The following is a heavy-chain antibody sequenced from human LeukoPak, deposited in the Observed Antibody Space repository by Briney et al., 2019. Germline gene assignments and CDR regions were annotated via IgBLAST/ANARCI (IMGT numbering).Heavy chain of an antibody. CDR2: IYTSGST. J-gene: IGHJ4*01. D-gene: IGHD5-12*01. CDR1: GGSISSGSYY. Sequence: PSETLSLTCTVSGGSISSGSYYWSWIRQPAGKGLEWIGRIYTSGSTNYNPSLKSRVTISVDTSKNQFSLKLSSVTAADTAVYYCARLGYSGYVVQHFSDYWGQGTLVTVSS. CDR3: ARLGYSGYVVQHFSDY. V-gene: IGHV4-61*02.